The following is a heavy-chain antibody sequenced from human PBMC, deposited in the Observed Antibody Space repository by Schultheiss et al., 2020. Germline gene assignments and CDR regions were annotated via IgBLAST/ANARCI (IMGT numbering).Heavy chain of an antibody. Sequence: SETLSLTCAVSGGSISSSNWWSWVRQPPGKGLEWIGEINHSGSTNYNPSLKSRVTISVDKSKNQFSLKLSSVTAADTAVYYCAKWGGTSSSPFDYWGQGTLVTVSS. CDR2: INHSGST. CDR3: AKWGGTSSSPFDY. V-gene: IGHV4-4*02. CDR1: GGSISSSNW. J-gene: IGHJ4*02. D-gene: IGHD6-6*01.